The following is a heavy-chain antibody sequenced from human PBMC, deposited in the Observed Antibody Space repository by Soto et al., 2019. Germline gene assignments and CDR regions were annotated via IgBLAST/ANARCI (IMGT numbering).Heavy chain of an antibody. D-gene: IGHD3-3*01. CDR3: ARLGFNYDFLSGYYNVHHYYGIDV. CDR1: GYSFTSSW. Sequence: PGESLKISCKGSGYSFTSSWINWVRQMPGKGLEWMGIIYPGDSDTGYSPSFQGQVTISADKSINSVYLQWSSLKASDTATYYCARLGFNYDFLSGYYNVHHYYGIDVWGQGTTVTVPS. CDR2: IYPGDSDT. J-gene: IGHJ6*02. V-gene: IGHV5-51*01.